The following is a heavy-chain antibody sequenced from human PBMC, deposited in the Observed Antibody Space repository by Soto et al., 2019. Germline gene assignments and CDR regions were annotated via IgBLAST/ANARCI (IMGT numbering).Heavy chain of an antibody. Sequence: GGSLRLSCEASGFTFSGYWMSWVRQAPGKGLEWVADIKHDGSVQYYVDSVKGRLTISRDNAKKQLYLQMNGLRAEDTALYYCARAPYSNAWYRFALWGQGTLVTVSS. CDR2: IKHDGSVQ. CDR3: ARAPYSNAWYRFAL. J-gene: IGHJ4*02. D-gene: IGHD4-4*01. CDR1: GFTFSGYW. V-gene: IGHV3-7*03.